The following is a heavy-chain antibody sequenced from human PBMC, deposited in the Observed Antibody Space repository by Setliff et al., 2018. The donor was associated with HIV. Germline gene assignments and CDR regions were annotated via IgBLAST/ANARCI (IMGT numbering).Heavy chain of an antibody. CDR2: IYGDGSDP. J-gene: IGHJ3*02. CDR3: ARPQYHQSSDAFDI. V-gene: IGHV5-51*01. Sequence: GESLKISCKGFGYKFTDYWVGWVRQMPGEGLEWMGVIYGDGSDPRYSPSFQDQVTISVDKSINTAYLRWTSLKASDTALYYCARPQYHQSSDAFDIWGQGTMVTVSS. CDR1: GYKFTDYW.